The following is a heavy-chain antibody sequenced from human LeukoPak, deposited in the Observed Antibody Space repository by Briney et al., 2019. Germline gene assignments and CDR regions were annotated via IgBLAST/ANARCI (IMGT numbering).Heavy chain of an antibody. CDR1: GFTFSTCP. CDR3: ARVAVAYGSGSYYGTFDD. D-gene: IGHD3-10*01. CDR2: ISYDGNHE. V-gene: IGHV3-30-3*01. J-gene: IGHJ4*02. Sequence: PVGSLRLSCAASGFTFSTCPMHWVRQAPGKGLEWVAVISYDGNHEYNADSVKGRFTISRDNSKNTLYLQMNSLRPEDTAVYYCARVAVAYGSGSYYGTFDDWGQATLVAVSS.